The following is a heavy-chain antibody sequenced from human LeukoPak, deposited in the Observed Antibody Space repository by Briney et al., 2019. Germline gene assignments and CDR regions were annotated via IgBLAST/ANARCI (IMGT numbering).Heavy chain of an antibody. V-gene: IGHV1-2*02. J-gene: IGHJ4*02. Sequence: ASVKVSCKASGYTFTGYYMHWVRQAPGQGLEWMGWINPNSGGTNYAQKFQGRVTMTRDTSISTAYMELSRLRSDDTAVYYCGRELRMGYCSGGSCYPGAYWVQGTLVTVSS. CDR3: GRELRMGYCSGGSCYPGAY. D-gene: IGHD2-15*01. CDR1: GYTFTGYY. CDR2: INPNSGGT.